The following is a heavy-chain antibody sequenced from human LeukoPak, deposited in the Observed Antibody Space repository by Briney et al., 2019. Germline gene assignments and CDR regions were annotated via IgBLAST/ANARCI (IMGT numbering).Heavy chain of an antibody. CDR1: GYTFTSYD. Sequence: ASVKVSCKASGYTFTSYDINWVRQATGQGREWMGWMNPNSGNTGYAQKFQGRVTMTRNTSISTAYMELSSLRSEDTAVYYCARGKRSKTRITIFGVARGKNYYYYYMDVWGKGTTVTVSS. D-gene: IGHD3-3*01. J-gene: IGHJ6*03. V-gene: IGHV1-8*01. CDR2: MNPNSGNT. CDR3: ARGKRSKTRITIFGVARGKNYYYYYMDV.